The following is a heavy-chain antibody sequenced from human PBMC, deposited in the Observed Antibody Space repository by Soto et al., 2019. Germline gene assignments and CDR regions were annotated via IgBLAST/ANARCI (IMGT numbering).Heavy chain of an antibody. D-gene: IGHD3-3*01. CDR2: ISGSGGST. J-gene: IGHJ4*02. Sequence: GGSLRLSCAASGFTFSSYGMSWVRQAPGKGLEWVSAISGSGGSTDYADSLKGRFTISRDNSKNTLYLQMNSLRADDTALYYCEKDLVSICGVDPDYWGQGTLVTVSS. V-gene: IGHV3-23*01. CDR1: GFTFSSYG. CDR3: EKDLVSICGVDPDY.